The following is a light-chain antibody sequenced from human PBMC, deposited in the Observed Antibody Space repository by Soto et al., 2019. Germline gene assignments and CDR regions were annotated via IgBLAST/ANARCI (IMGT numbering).Light chain of an antibody. J-gene: IGLJ1*01. CDR1: NSNVGNYY. V-gene: IGLV1-47*02. CDR2: YNN. CDR3: VAWDASLRGYV. Sequence: QSVLTQPPSASGTPGQRVTMSCSGSNSNVGNYYVSWYQHLPGTAPNLLIYYNNQRPSGVPDRFSGSKSGNSASLAISGLRSEDESDYYCVAWDASLRGYVFGTGTKLTVL.